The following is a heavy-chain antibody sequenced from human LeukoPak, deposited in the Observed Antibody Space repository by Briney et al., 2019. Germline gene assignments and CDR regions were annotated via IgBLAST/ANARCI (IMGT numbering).Heavy chain of an antibody. CDR3: AKDQEYYYDSSGYENWFDP. J-gene: IGHJ5*02. Sequence: GGSLRLPCAASGFTFSSYWMHWVRQAPGKGLVWVSRINSDGSSTSYADSVKGRFTISRDNSKNTLYLQMNSLRAEDTAVYYCAKDQEYYYDSSGYENWFDPWGQGTLVTVSS. D-gene: IGHD3-22*01. CDR2: INSDGSST. CDR1: GFTFSSYW. V-gene: IGHV3-74*01.